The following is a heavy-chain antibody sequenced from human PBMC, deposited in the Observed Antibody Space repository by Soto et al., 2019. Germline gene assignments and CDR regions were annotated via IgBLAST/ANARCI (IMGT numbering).Heavy chain of an antibody. D-gene: IGHD3-10*01. CDR2: MNPNSGNT. CDR3: AREYYYGSGGAY. Sequence: ASVKFSCKASGYTFTSYGISWVRQAPGQGLEWMGWMNPNSGNTGYAQKFQGRVTMTRNTSISTAYMELSSLRSDDTAVYYCAREYYYGSGGAYWGQGTLVTVSS. V-gene: IGHV1-8*02. CDR1: GYTFTSYG. J-gene: IGHJ4*02.